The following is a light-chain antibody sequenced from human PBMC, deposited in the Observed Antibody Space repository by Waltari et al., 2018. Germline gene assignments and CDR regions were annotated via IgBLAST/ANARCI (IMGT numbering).Light chain of an antibody. Sequence: DIQMTQSPSTLSASVGDRATITCRASQGVSDWLAWYQQKPGKAPELLIFDVSTLKSGVPSRFSGRGSGTEFTLTISSLQPDDFATYYCQHYSHSSPWTFGQGTKVEIK. J-gene: IGKJ1*01. CDR2: DVS. CDR3: QHYSHSSPWT. CDR1: QGVSDW. V-gene: IGKV1-5*01.